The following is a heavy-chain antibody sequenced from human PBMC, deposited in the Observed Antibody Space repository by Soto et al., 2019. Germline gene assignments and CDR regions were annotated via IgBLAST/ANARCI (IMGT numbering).Heavy chain of an antibody. V-gene: IGHV4-59*12. J-gene: IGHJ5*02. Sequence: SETLSLTCTVSGGSISSYYWTWIRQPPGKGLEWIGYVYYSGNTNYNPSLKSRVTISVDTSKNQFSLKLGSVTAADTAVYYCARADSSGWYNDWFDPWGQGTLVTVSS. CDR2: VYYSGNT. D-gene: IGHD6-19*01. CDR1: GGSISSYY. CDR3: ARADSSGWYNDWFDP.